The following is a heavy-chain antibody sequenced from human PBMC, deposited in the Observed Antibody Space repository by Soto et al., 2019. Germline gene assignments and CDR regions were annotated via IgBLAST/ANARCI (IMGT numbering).Heavy chain of an antibody. CDR1: GFTFSSYG. D-gene: IGHD4-4*01. CDR3: AREGEGNSALFDY. V-gene: IGHV3-33*01. CDR2: IWYDGTNK. J-gene: IGHJ4*02. Sequence: QVQVVESGGGVVQPGRSLRLSCTASGFTFSSYGMHWVRQAPGKGLEWVAVIWYDGTNKYYADSVKGRFTISRDNSKNTLYLKMNSLRSEDTAVYYCAREGEGNSALFDYWGQGTLVTVSS.